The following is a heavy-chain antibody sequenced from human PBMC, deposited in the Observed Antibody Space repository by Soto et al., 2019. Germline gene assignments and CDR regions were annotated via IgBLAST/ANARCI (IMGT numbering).Heavy chain of an antibody. V-gene: IGHV4-30-4*01. CDR3: ARGSSGYSGYVDEGYYDSSGYYYVWFDP. Sequence: SETLSLTCTVSGGSISSGDYYWSWIRQPPGKGLEWIGYIYYSGSTYYNPSLGTRVTISVDTSKNQFSLKLTSVTAADTAVYYCARGSSGYSGYVDEGYYDSSGYYYVWFDPWGQGTLVTVSS. CDR2: IYYSGST. CDR1: GGSISSGDYY. J-gene: IGHJ5*02. D-gene: IGHD3-22*01.